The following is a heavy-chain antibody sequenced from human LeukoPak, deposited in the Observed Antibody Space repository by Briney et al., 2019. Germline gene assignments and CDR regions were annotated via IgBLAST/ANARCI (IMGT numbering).Heavy chain of an antibody. J-gene: IGHJ6*03. V-gene: IGHV4-4*09. Sequence: SETLSLTCAVSGGSINTYYWSWIRQPPGKGLEWIGYIYSTGNTNYNPSLKGRVTISLDTSKNQFSLNLGSVTAADTAVYYCAKRDTVFGAAHFYMDVWGKGTTVTVSS. D-gene: IGHD3-3*01. CDR1: GGSINTYY. CDR2: IYSTGNT. CDR3: AKRDTVFGAAHFYMDV.